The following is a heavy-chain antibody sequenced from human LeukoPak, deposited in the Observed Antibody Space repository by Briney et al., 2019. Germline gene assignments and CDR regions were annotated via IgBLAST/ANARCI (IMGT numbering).Heavy chain of an antibody. CDR1: GFTFSSYG. V-gene: IGHV3-33*01. CDR3: AREGGVAVAGAFDY. D-gene: IGHD6-19*01. J-gene: IGHJ4*02. CDR2: IWYDGSNK. Sequence: GGSLRLSCAASGFTFSSYGMHWVRQAPGKGLEWVAVIWYDGSNKYYADSVKGRFTISRDNSKNTLYLQMNSLRAEDTVVYYCAREGGVAVAGAFDYWGQGTLVTVSS.